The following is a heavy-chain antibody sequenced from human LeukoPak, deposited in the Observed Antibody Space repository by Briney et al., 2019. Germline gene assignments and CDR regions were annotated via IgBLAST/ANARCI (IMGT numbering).Heavy chain of an antibody. CDR3: ARPPIPGNYYDSSGFTFGFDY. D-gene: IGHD3-22*01. CDR1: GGSISTYY. V-gene: IGHV4-39*01. J-gene: IGHJ4*02. Sequence: SETLSLTCTVSGGSISTYYGNWIRQPPGKGLEWIGSIYYSGSTYYNPSLKSRVTISVDTSKNQFSLKLSSVTAADTAVYYCARPPIPGNYYDSSGFTFGFDYWGQGTLVTVSS. CDR2: IYYSGST.